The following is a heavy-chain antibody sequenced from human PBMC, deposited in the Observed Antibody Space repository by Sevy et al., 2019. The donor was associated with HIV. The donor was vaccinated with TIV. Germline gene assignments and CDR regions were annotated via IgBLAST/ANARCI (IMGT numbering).Heavy chain of an antibody. CDR1: GGSINSFF. Sequence: SETLSLTCAVSGGSINSFFWSWIRQSPGKGLEWIGYVYDSGNSEYNPSLRSRVTISVDTSKKQFSLMLSSVTAADTTVYYCATGGGIYYDSRGFHPQYYFDSWGQGTLVTVSS. D-gene: IGHD3-22*01. V-gene: IGHV4-59*01. CDR3: ATGGGIYYDSRGFHPQYYFDS. J-gene: IGHJ4*02. CDR2: VYDSGNS.